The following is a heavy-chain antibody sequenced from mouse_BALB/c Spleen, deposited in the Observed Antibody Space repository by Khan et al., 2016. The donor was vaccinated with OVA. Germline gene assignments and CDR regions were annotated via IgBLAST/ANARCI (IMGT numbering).Heavy chain of an antibody. J-gene: IGHJ2*01. Sequence: EVQLQQSGPVLVRPGASVKISCKASGYSFTGYFMNWVMQSHGKSLEWNGRINPHIGETFYNQRFKDKATLTVDESSSTAHMELRSLASEDSAVYYCTRIYRSDFDYWGQGTTLTVSS. V-gene: IGHV1-20*02. CDR2: INPHIGET. D-gene: IGHD1-1*01. CDR1: GYSFTGYF. CDR3: TRIYRSDFDY.